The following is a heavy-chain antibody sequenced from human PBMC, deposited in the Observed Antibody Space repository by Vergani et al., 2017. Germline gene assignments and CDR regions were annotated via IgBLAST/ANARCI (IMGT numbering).Heavy chain of an antibody. J-gene: IGHJ6*02. V-gene: IGHV1-69-2*01. CDR1: GYTFTDYY. D-gene: IGHD5/OR15-5a*01. CDR2: VDPEDGET. CDR3: ATLLSTIEGHYYYYYGMDV. Sequence: MQLVQSGAEVKKTGSSVKVSCKASGYTFTDYYMHWVQQAPGKGLEWMGLVDPEDGETIYAEKFQGRVTITADTSTDTAYMELSSLRSEDTAVYYCATLLSTIEGHYYYYYGMDVWGQGTTVTVSS.